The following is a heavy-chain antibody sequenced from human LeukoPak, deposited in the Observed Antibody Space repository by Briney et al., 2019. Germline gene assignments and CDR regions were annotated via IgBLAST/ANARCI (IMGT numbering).Heavy chain of an antibody. Sequence: QPGRSLRLSCAASGFSLSSYGMHWVRQAPGKGLEWVSGIVGSDGSTYYADSVKGRFTISRDNSKSTLHLQMNSLRAEDTAVYYCAKDRQPDNGWDLDYWGQGTLVTVST. J-gene: IGHJ4*02. CDR2: IVGSDGST. D-gene: IGHD6-19*01. CDR1: GFSLSSYG. CDR3: AKDRQPDNGWDLDY. V-gene: IGHV3-23*01.